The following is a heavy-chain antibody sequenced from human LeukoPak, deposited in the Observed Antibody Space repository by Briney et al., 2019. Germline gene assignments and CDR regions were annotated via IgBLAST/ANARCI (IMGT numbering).Heavy chain of an antibody. CDR3: ASVELAAGCNY. CDR2: IYSDGST. Sequence: PGGSLRLSCAVSGFTVSSNYMNWVRQAPGKGLEWVSIIYSDGSTYYADSVKGRFTVSRDNSKNTLYLQMNSLRAEDTALYYCASVELAAGCNYWGQGTLVTVSS. J-gene: IGHJ4*02. CDR1: GFTVSSNY. V-gene: IGHV3-53*01. D-gene: IGHD6-13*01.